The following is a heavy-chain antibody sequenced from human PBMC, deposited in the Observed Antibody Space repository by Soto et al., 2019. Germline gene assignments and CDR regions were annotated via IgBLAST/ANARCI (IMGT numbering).Heavy chain of an antibody. D-gene: IGHD2-21*01. CDR3: ARLLQDKQALAYRGGDCPYYFDY. CDR1: GYSFTSYW. Sequence: PGESLKISCKGSGYSFTSYWIGWVRQMPGKGLEWMGIIYPGDSDTRYSPSFQGQVTISADKSISTAYLQWSSLKASDTAMYYCARLLQDKQALAYRGGDCPYYFDYWGQGTLVTVSS. J-gene: IGHJ4*02. V-gene: IGHV5-51*01. CDR2: IYPGDSDT.